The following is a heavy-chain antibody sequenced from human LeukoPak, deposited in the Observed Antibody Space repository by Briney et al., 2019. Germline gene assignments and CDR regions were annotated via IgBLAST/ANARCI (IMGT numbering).Heavy chain of an antibody. J-gene: IGHJ5*02. CDR2: INPNSGGT. CDR1: GYTFTGYY. Sequence: ASVKVSCKASGYTFTGYYMHWVRQAPGQGLEWMGWINPNSGGTNYAQKFQGRITMTRDTSISTAYMELNSLRSVDTAVYYCARGRPSWFDPWGQGTLVIVSS. CDR3: ARGRPSWFDP. V-gene: IGHV1-2*02.